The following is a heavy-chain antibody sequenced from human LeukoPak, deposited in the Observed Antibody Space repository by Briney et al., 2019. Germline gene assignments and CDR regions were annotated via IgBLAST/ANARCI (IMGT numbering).Heavy chain of an antibody. Sequence: SGTLSLTCAVSGGSISSSNWWSWARQPPGKGLEWIGEIYHSGSTNYNPSLKSRVTISVDKSKNQFSLKLSSVTAADTAVYYCASIGSSSSVAFDIWGQGTMVTVSS. D-gene: IGHD6-6*01. CDR1: GGSISSSNW. CDR2: IYHSGST. V-gene: IGHV4-4*02. J-gene: IGHJ3*02. CDR3: ASIGSSSSVAFDI.